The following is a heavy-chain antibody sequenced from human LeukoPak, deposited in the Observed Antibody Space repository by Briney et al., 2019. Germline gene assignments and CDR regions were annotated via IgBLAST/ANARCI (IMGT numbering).Heavy chain of an antibody. CDR3: AKGYGFDSSGSEHYFEN. V-gene: IGHV3-30*18. CDR2: ISYDGSNK. J-gene: IGHJ4*02. D-gene: IGHD3-22*01. CDR1: GFTFSNYG. Sequence: PGGSLRLSCAASGFTFSNYGIHWVRQAPGKGLEWVAVISYDGSNKYYAESVKGRFTISRDNSKNTLFLQMNSLGAEDTAVYYCAKGYGFDSSGSEHYFENWGQGILVTVSS.